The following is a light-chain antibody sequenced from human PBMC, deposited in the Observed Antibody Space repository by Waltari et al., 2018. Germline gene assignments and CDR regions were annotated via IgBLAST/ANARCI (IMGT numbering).Light chain of an antibody. CDR3: QQTYNSPWT. CDR1: QGVSVY. J-gene: IGKJ1*01. V-gene: IGKV1-39*01. Sequence: DIQMTQSPSSLSASVGDRFTFSCRASQGVSVYLNWYQQKPGKAPNLLIYTVSNLHSGVPSRFSGSGSGTDFTLTISSLQPEDFATYYCQQTYNSPWTFGQGTKVEIK. CDR2: TVS.